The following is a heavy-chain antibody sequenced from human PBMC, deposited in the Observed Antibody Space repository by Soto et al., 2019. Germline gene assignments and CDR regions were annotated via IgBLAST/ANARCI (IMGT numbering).Heavy chain of an antibody. Sequence: QVQLVQSGAEVKKPGSSVKVSCQASGGFFSSNAISWVRQAPGQGLEWMGGILPIFHTTHYAQKFQGRVTTTADESTSTAYMEWSSLKSEDTALYYCATGGRGYSSAPRFYFEYWGQGTLVPVSS. D-gene: IGHD5-18*01. J-gene: IGHJ4*02. CDR2: ILPIFHTT. CDR1: GGFFSSNA. CDR3: ATGGRGYSSAPRFYFEY. V-gene: IGHV1-69*01.